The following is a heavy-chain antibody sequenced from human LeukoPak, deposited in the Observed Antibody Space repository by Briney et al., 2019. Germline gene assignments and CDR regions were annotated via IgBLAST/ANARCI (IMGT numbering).Heavy chain of an antibody. CDR1: GYTFTTYG. Sequence: GASVKVSCKASGYTFTTYGISWVRQAPGQGLEWMGWSSPYNGNTNYAQKLRGRVTMTTDTSTSTAYMELSSLRSEDTAVYYCARLLLWFGELSNWFDPWGQGTLVTVSS. D-gene: IGHD3-10*01. CDR3: ARLLLWFGELSNWFDP. J-gene: IGHJ5*02. CDR2: SSPYNGNT. V-gene: IGHV1-18*01.